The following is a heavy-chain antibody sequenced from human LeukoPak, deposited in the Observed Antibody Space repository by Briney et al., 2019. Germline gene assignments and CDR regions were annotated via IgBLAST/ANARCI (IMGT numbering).Heavy chain of an antibody. CDR2: IYYSGST. CDR3: ARQYYYDSSGYYAVNWFDP. V-gene: IGHV4-30-4*01. J-gene: IGHJ5*02. CDR1: GGSISSGDYY. D-gene: IGHD3-22*01. Sequence: PSRTLSLTCTVSGGSISSGDYYWSWIRQPPGKGLEWIGYIYYSGSTYYNPSLKSRVTISVDTSKNQFSLKLSSVTAADTAVYYCARQYYYDSSGYYAVNWFDPWGQGTLVTVSS.